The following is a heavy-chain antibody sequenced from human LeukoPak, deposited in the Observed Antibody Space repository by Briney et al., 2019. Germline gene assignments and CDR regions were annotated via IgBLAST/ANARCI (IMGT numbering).Heavy chain of an antibody. V-gene: IGHV4-39*07. CDR1: GGSIRGYNYD. D-gene: IGHD6-13*01. CDR2: IYYSGST. J-gene: IGHJ3*02. CDR3: ARDQDSSWYGEI. Sequence: SETLSLTCTVSGGSIRGYNYDWGWIRQPPGKGLEWIGSIYYSGSTYYNPSLKSRVTISVDTSKNQFSLKLSSVTAADTAVYYCARDQDSSWYGEIWGQGTMVTVSS.